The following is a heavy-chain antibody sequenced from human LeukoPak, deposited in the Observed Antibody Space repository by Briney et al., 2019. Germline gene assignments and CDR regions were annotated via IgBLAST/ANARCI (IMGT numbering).Heavy chain of an antibody. CDR1: GYTLTELS. D-gene: IGHD3-10*01. J-gene: IGHJ5*02. V-gene: IGHV1-24*01. CDR3: ATGRITMVRGVGGDWFDH. Sequence: ASVKVSCKVSGYTLTELSMHWVRQAPGKGRERRGGFYPEDGETIYAQKFQGRVTMTEDTSTDTAYMELSSLRSEDTAVYYCATGRITMVRGVGGDWFDHWGQGTLVTVSS. CDR2: FYPEDGET.